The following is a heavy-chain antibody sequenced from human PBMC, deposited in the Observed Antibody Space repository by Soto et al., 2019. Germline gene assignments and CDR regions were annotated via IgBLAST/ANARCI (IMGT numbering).Heavy chain of an antibody. CDR2: ISYDGSNK. CDR1: GFTFSSYA. Sequence: PGGSLRLSCAASGFTFSSYAMHWVRQAPGKGLEWVAVISYDGSNKYYADSVKGRFTISRDNSKNTLYLQMNSLRAEDTAVYYCARDQPADWGQGTLVNVSS. CDR3: ARDQPAD. V-gene: IGHV3-30-3*01. J-gene: IGHJ4*02.